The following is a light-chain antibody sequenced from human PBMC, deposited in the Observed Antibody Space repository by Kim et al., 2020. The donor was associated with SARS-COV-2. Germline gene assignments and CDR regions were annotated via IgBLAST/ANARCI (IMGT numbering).Light chain of an antibody. J-gene: IGKJ2*01. CDR3: QQSSTTPPT. CDR1: QKVGDF. Sequence: SASVGDRVTITCRASQKVGDFLHWYQQRPGRAPKLLIYVASNLQSGVPSRFSGSGSGTDFTLTITSLQPEDFATYYCQQSSTTPPTFGQGTKLEI. CDR2: VAS. V-gene: IGKV1-39*01.